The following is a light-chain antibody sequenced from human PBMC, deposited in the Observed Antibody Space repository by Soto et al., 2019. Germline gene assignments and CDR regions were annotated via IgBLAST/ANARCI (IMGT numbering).Light chain of an antibody. CDR1: RNDISAYDS. J-gene: IGLJ3*02. Sequence: QSALTQPASVSGSPGQSITISCTGSRNDISAYDSVSWYQQHHDKAPKLIIYEVSNRPSGVSNRFSGSKSGNTASLTISGLQADDEADYYCSSYTRGSTLVFGGGTKLTVL. CDR2: EVS. CDR3: SSYTRGSTLV. V-gene: IGLV2-14*01.